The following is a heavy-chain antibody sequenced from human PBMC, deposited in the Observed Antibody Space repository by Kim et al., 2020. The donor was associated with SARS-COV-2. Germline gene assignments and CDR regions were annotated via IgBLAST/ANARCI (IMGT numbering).Heavy chain of an antibody. CDR3: ARVRDGMDV. CDR2: GRT. V-gene: IGHV4-34*01. Sequence: GRTNYTPSLKSRVTISVDTSKNQFSLKLSSVTAADTAVYYCARVRDGMDVWGQGTTVTVSS. J-gene: IGHJ6*02.